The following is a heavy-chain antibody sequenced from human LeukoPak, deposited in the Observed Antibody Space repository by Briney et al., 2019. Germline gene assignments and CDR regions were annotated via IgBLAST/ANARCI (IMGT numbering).Heavy chain of an antibody. CDR3: ARESRAGYDYVWESYRYTGLDY. J-gene: IGHJ4*02. CDR1: GFTFSSYA. CDR2: ISGSGSST. D-gene: IGHD3-16*02. Sequence: TGGSLRPSCAASGFTFSSYAMSWVRQAPGKGLEWVSAISGSGSSTYYADSVKGRFTISRDNSKNTLYLQMNSLRAEDTAVYYCARESRAGYDYVWESYRYTGLDYWGQGTLVTVSS. V-gene: IGHV3-23*01.